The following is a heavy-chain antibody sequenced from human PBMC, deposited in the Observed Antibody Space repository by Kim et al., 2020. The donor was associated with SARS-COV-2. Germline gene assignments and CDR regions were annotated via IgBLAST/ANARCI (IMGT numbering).Heavy chain of an antibody. J-gene: IGHJ4*02. CDR3: TRHRPTLNAFDY. V-gene: IGHV3-73*01. Sequence: GGSLRLSCAASGFTFRDSDMHWVRQASGKGLEWVGRIRGKAISYATAYAASVKGRFTVSRDDSKNTAYLQMNSLKTEDTAVYYCTRHRPTLNAFDYWGQGTLVTVSS. CDR1: GFTFRDSD. CDR2: IRGKAISYAT.